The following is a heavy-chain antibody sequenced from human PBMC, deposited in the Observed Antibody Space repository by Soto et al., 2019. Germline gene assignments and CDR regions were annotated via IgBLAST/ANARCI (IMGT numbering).Heavy chain of an antibody. CDR1: GYTFSSYG. CDR2: ISGYNGNT. V-gene: IGHV1-18*04. J-gene: IGHJ5*02. Sequence: GASVKVSCKASGYTFSSYGISWVRQAPGQGLEWMGWISGYNGNTNYAQKVQGRVTMTTDTSTSTAYMELRSLRSDDTAVYYCARDWAGYDFWSGYQRDNWFDPWGQGTRVTVSS. CDR3: ARDWAGYDFWSGYQRDNWFDP. D-gene: IGHD3-3*01.